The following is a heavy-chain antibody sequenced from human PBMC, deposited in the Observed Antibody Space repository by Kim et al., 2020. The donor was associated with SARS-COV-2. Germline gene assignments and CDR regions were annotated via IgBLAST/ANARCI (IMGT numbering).Heavy chain of an antibody. D-gene: IGHD4-17*01. Sequence: SETLSLTCTVSGGSVSSGSYYWSWIRQPPGKGLEWIGYIYYSGSTNYNPSLKSRVTISVDTSKNQFSLKLSSVTAADTAVYYCAREADYGDYENYYYGMDVWGQGTTVTVPS. CDR2: IYYSGST. V-gene: IGHV4-61*01. J-gene: IGHJ6*02. CDR3: AREADYGDYENYYYGMDV. CDR1: GGSVSSGSYY.